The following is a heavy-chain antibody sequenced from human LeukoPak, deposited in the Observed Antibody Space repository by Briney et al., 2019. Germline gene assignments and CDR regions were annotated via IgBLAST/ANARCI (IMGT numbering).Heavy chain of an antibody. CDR1: GYTFTSYD. Sequence: GSVKVSCKASGYTFTSYDINWVRQATGQGLEWMGWMNANGGNTGSAQKFRRGVTITRNTSISTAYMELSSLRSEDTAVYYCARGGLYSNYAKARYYYYMDVWGKGTTVTVSS. J-gene: IGHJ6*03. CDR3: ARGGLYSNYAKARYYYYMDV. V-gene: IGHV1-8*01. D-gene: IGHD4-11*01. CDR2: MNANGGNT.